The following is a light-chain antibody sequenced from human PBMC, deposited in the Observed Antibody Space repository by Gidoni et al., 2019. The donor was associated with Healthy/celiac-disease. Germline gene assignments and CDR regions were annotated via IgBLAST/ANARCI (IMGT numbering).Light chain of an antibody. CDR3: LLSYSGARPWV. CDR2: DTR. Sequence: QAVVTQEPSLNVSPGGTVTLTCGSSTGAVTSGHYPYWFQQKPGQAPSTLIYDTRNKPSWTPARFSGSLLGGKAALTLSGAQPEDEAEYYCLLSYSGARPWVFGGGTKLTVL. V-gene: IGLV7-46*01. CDR1: TGAVTSGHY. J-gene: IGLJ3*02.